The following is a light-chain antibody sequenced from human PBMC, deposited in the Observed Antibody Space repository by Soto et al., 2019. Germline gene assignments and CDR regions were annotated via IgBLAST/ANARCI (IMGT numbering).Light chain of an antibody. V-gene: IGKV3-20*01. CDR3: QQYGNSPWT. J-gene: IGKJ1*01. Sequence: EIVLTQSPGTLSLSPGEKATLSCRASQSVDSSYLAWYQQKPGQAPRLLIYGASRRATGIPDRFSGSWSGSDFTLTITRLDPEDFAVYYCQQYGNSPWTFGQGTKVEIK. CDR2: GAS. CDR1: QSVDSSY.